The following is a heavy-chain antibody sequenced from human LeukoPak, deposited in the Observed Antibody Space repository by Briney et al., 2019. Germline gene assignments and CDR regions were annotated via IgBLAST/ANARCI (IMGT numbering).Heavy chain of an antibody. Sequence: GSVKVSCKASGYTFTGYYMHWVRQAPGQGLEWMGWISPNSGGTNYAQKFQGRVTMTRDTSISTAYMELSRLRSDDTAVYYCARGYYYDSSGYSVFDYWGQGTLVTVSS. CDR1: GYTFTGYY. CDR2: ISPNSGGT. V-gene: IGHV1-2*02. J-gene: IGHJ4*02. CDR3: ARGYYYDSSGYSVFDY. D-gene: IGHD3-22*01.